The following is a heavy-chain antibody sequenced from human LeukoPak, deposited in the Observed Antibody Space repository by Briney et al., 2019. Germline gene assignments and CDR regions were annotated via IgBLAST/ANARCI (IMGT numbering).Heavy chain of an antibody. J-gene: IGHJ6*02. Sequence: GGSLILSCAASGFTFSSYWMHWVRQAPGKGLVWVSRINSDGSSTSYADSVKGRFTISRDNAKNTLYLQMNSLRAEDTAVYYCARDGTPYGDKNYYYGMDVWGQGTTVTVSS. CDR1: GFTFSSYW. D-gene: IGHD4-23*01. CDR3: ARDGTPYGDKNYYYGMDV. CDR2: INSDGSST. V-gene: IGHV3-74*01.